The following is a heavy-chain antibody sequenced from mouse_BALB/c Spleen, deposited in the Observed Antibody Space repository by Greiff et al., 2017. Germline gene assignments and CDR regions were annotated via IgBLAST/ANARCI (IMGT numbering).Heavy chain of an antibody. Sequence: EVQLQESGAELVRPGALVKLSCKASGFNIKDYYMHWVKQRPEQGLEWIGWIDPENGNTIYDPKFQGKASITADTSSNTAYLQLSSLTSEDTAVYYCAQYYGSSYDYFDYWGQGTTLTVSS. D-gene: IGHD1-1*01. V-gene: IGHV14-1*02. CDR1: GFNIKDYY. CDR2: IDPENGNT. CDR3: AQYYGSSYDYFDY. J-gene: IGHJ2*01.